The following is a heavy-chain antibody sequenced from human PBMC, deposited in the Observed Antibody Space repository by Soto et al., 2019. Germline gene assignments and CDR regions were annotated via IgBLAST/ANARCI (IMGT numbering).Heavy chain of an antibody. V-gene: IGHV1-18*01. Sequence: QVQLVQSGAEVKKPGASVKVSCKASGYTFTSYGISWVRQAPGQGLEWMGWINAYNGNTNYAQNPQXXXTXXTATSTSTAYMELRSLRSDDTAVYYCARDWFGIDYWGQGTLVTVSS. D-gene: IGHD3-16*01. CDR2: INAYNGNT. CDR3: ARDWFGIDY. J-gene: IGHJ4*02. CDR1: GYTFTSYG.